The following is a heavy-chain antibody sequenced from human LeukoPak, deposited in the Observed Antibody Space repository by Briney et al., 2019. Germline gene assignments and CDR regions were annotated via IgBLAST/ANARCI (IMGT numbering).Heavy chain of an antibody. CDR3: ARDVSTDQGRRGYIFDYGMDV. D-gene: IGHD5-18*01. CDR2: ISYDGSNE. CDR1: GFTFSSYA. J-gene: IGHJ6*02. V-gene: IGHV3-30-3*01. Sequence: PGRSLRLSCAASGFTFSSYAMHWVRQAPGKGLEWVTVISYDGSNEFYADSVKGRFTISRDNSKNTLYLQMNSLRDEDTAVYYCARDVSTDQGRRGYIFDYGMDVWGQGTTVTVSS.